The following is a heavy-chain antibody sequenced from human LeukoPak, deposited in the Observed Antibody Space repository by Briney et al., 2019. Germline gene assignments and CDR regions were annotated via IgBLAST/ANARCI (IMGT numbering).Heavy chain of an antibody. J-gene: IGHJ4*02. V-gene: IGHV1-2*02. CDR2: INPNSGGT. CDR3: ARAPTGDYDFWSGYYSY. CDR1: GYTFTGYY. Sequence: GASVKVSCKASGYTFTGYYMHWVRQAPGQGLEWMGWINPNSGGTNYAQKFQGRVTMTRDTSISTAYMELSRLRSDGTAVYYCARAPTGDYDFWSGYYSYWGQGTLVTVSS. D-gene: IGHD3-3*01.